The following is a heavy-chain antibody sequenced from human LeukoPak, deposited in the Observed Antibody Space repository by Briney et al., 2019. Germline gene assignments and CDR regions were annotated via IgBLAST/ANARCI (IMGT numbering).Heavy chain of an antibody. Sequence: GGSLRLSCAASGFTFSSYWMSWVRQAPGKGLEWVSLIYSGGTTYYADSVKGRFTISRDNSKNTLYLQMNSLRAEDTAVYYCARRAGGYSHPYDYWGQGILATVSS. CDR2: IYSGGTT. V-gene: IGHV3-53*01. CDR3: ARRAGGYSHPYDY. CDR1: GFTFSSYW. D-gene: IGHD4-23*01. J-gene: IGHJ4*02.